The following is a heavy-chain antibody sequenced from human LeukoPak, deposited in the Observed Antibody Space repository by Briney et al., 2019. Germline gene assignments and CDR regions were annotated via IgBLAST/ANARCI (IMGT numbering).Heavy chain of an antibody. CDR2: ISGSGGST. CDR1: GFTFSSYA. V-gene: IGHV3-23*01. Sequence: GGSLRLSCAASGFTFSSYAMSWVRQAPGKGLEWVSAISGSGGSTYYADSVKGRFTISRDNSKNTLYLQMNSLRAEDTAVYYCARGQYRLVWFADEISDGFDIWGQGTMVTVSS. CDR3: ARGQYRLVWFADEISDGFDI. D-gene: IGHD3-10*01. J-gene: IGHJ3*02.